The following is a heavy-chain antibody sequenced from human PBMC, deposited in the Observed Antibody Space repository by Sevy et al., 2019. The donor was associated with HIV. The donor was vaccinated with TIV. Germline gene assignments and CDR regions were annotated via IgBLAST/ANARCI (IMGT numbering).Heavy chain of an antibody. CDR2: ICCISSTI. CDR1: GFTFSSYG. Sequence: GGSLRLSCAASGFTFSSYGMNWVRQAPGKGLEWVSYICCISSTIDYADSVKGRFTITRDNAKNSLYLQMSSLRDEDTAGAYGAGDRVTVAGNCFDPWGQGTLVTVSS. V-gene: IGHV3-48*02. D-gene: IGHD6-19*01. CDR3: AGDRVTVAGNCFDP. J-gene: IGHJ5*02.